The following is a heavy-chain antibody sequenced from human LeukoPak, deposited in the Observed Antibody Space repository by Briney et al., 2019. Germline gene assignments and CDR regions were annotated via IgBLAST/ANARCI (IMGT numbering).Heavy chain of an antibody. D-gene: IGHD4-17*01. CDR1: EFTLSSSI. CDR3: VRSVTTLSDFHN. V-gene: IGHV3-64D*09. Sequence: PGGSLRLSCLASEFTLSSSIMHWVRQAPGKGLEYVSAISNNGGSTYYADSVKGRFTISRDNSKNTLYLQMNSLRPEDTAVYYCVRSVTTLSDFHNWGQGTLVTVSS. CDR2: ISNNGGST. J-gene: IGHJ4*02.